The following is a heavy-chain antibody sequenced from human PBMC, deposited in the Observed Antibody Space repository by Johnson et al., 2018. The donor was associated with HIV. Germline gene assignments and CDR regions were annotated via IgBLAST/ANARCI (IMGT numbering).Heavy chain of an antibody. V-gene: IGHV3-15*01. CDR1: GFTFSSYA. D-gene: IGHD1-14*01. J-gene: IGHJ3*02. CDR3: TTFGRGTYAFDI. Sequence: VQLVESGGGLVKPGGSLRLSCAASGFTFSSYAMSWVRQAPGKGLEWVGRIKSKTDGGTTDYAGPVKGRFTISRDDSKNTLYLQMNSLKTEDTAVYYCTTFGRGTYAFDIWGQGTMVTVSS. CDR2: IKSKTDGGTT.